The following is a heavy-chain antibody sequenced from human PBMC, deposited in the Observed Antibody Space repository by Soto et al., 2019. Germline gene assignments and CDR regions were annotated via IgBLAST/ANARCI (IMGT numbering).Heavy chain of an antibody. CDR1: GFTFSSYG. J-gene: IGHJ1*01. CDR2: IWYDGSSK. V-gene: IGHV3-33*01. Sequence: GGSLRLSCAASGFTFSSYGMHWVRQAPGEGLEWVAVIWYDGSSKYYADSVKGRFTISRDNSKNTLYLQVNSLRDEDTAVYYCARDGTYSGSSFFQHWGQGTLVTVSS. CDR3: ARDGTYSGSSFFQH. D-gene: IGHD1-26*01.